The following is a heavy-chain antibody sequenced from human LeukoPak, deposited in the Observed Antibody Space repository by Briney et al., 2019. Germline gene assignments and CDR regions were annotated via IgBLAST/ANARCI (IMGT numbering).Heavy chain of an antibody. Sequence: ASAKDSCKEPGYTCTSYDINWGRHATGQRLEWRGWMSTNSGNIGYAEKFQGRVTMTRNNSMSTVYMELSSLRSEDTAVYYCAGGHHDSSGYYYLDYWGQGTLVTVSS. V-gene: IGHV1-8*01. CDR2: MSTNSGNI. D-gene: IGHD3-22*01. CDR3: AGGHHDSSGYYYLDY. CDR1: GYTCTSYD. J-gene: IGHJ4*02.